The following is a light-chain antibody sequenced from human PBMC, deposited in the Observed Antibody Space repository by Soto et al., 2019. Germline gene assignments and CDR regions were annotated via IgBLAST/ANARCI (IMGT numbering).Light chain of an antibody. CDR1: SNDVGGYDY. J-gene: IGLJ2*01. V-gene: IGLV2-14*01. Sequence: QSVLTQPASVSGSPGQSITISCTGTSNDVGGYDYVSWYQQRPGKAPKLMIYEVTNRPSGVSNRFSGSKSGYTASLTISGLQAEDEADYYCSSYAGRTLFGGGTKLTVL. CDR3: SSYAGRTL. CDR2: EVT.